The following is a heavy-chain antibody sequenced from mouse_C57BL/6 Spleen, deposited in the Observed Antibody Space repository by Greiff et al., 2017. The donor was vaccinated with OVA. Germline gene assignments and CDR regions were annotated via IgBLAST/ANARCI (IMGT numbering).Heavy chain of an antibody. CDR3: ARTYYYGSSHWYFDV. CDR2: INPSNGGP. Sequence: QVQLQQPGTELVKPGASVKLSCTAPGYTFTRYWMHWVKQRPGQGLEWIGNINPSNGGPNSNAKFKSKATLTVDTSSSTAYMQLSSLTSEDSAVYYCARTYYYGSSHWYFDVWGTGTTVTVSS. CDR1: GYTFTRYW. V-gene: IGHV1-53*01. D-gene: IGHD1-1*01. J-gene: IGHJ1*03.